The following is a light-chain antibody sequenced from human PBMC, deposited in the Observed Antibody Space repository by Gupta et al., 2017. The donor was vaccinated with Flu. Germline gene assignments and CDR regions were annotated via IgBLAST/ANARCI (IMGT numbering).Light chain of an antibody. V-gene: IGKV1-39*01. CDR2: AAS. CDR3: QQSTGT. J-gene: IGKJ1*01. Sequence: DIQMTKSPSSLSASVGDRVTITCRASQSISSYLNWYQQKPGKAPKLLIYAASSLQSGVPSRFSGSGSGTDFTLTISSLQPEDFATYYCQQSTGTFGQGTKVEIK. CDR1: QSISSY.